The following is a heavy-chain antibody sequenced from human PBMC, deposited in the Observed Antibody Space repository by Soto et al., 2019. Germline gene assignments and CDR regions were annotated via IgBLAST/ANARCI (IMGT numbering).Heavy chain of an antibody. D-gene: IGHD1-1*01. CDR1: GYTFTSYY. Sequence: SVKVSCKASGYTFTSYYMHWVRQAPGQGLEWMGGIIPIFGTANYAQKFQGRDTITADKSTSTAYMELSSLRSEDTAVYYCARDYNWSRNNWFDPWGQGTLVTVSS. CDR2: IIPIFGTA. CDR3: ARDYNWSRNNWFDP. V-gene: IGHV1-69*06. J-gene: IGHJ5*02.